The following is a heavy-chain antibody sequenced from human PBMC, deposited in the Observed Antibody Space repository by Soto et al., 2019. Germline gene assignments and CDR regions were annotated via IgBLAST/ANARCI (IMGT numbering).Heavy chain of an antibody. CDR2: MNPNSGNT. CDR1: GYTFTSYD. D-gene: IGHD3-10*01. Sequence: ASVKVSCKASGYTFTSYDINWVRQATGQGLEWMGWMNPNSGNTGYAQKFQGRVTMTRNTSISTAYMELSSLRSEDTAVYYCARGELENYYGSGTPADWGQGTLVTVSS. V-gene: IGHV1-8*01. J-gene: IGHJ4*02. CDR3: ARGELENYYGSGTPAD.